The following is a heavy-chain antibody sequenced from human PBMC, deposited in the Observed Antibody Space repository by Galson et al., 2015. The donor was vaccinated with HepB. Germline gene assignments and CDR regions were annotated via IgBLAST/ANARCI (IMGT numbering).Heavy chain of an antibody. CDR3: AKVRHPGYYYGLAV. Sequence: SLRLSCAASGFGFSNYGMHWVRQAPGKGLEWVAVISYDGSRNYYADSVQGRFTISRDNFRDTLYLQMNSLKTEDTAVYYCAKVRHPGYYYGLAVWGQGTAVTVS. V-gene: IGHV3-30*18. CDR1: GFGFSNYG. CDR2: ISYDGSRN. J-gene: IGHJ6*02.